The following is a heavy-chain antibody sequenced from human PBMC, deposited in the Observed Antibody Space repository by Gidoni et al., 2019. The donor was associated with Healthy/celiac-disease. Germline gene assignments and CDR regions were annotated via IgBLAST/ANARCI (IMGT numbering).Heavy chain of an antibody. CDR1: GFTFSSYA. D-gene: IGHD6-6*01. CDR2: ISGSGGST. Sequence: EVQLLESGGGLVQPGGSLRLSCAASGFTFSSYAMSWVRQAPGKGLEWVSAISGSGGSTYYADSVKGRFTISRDNSKNTLYLQMNSLRAEDTAVYYCAKVNGIAARLDPYYYYGMDVWGQGTTVTVSS. CDR3: AKVNGIAARLDPYYYYGMDV. V-gene: IGHV3-23*01. J-gene: IGHJ6*02.